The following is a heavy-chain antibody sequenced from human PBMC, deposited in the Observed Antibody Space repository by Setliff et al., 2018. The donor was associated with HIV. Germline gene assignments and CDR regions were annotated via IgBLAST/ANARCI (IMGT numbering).Heavy chain of an antibody. CDR2: IYRSGST. D-gene: IGHD3-16*02. V-gene: IGHV4-39*01. CDR3: ARHKDSDYVWGSYRPDGFDI. Sequence: SETLSLTCTVSGGSSSSSSFYWGWIRQPPGKGLEWIGNIYRSGSTYYNPSLRSRVTISVETSKNQFYLNLNSVTDADTALYYCARHKDSDYVWGSYRPDGFDIWGQGTTVTVSS. CDR1: GGSSSSSSFY. J-gene: IGHJ3*02.